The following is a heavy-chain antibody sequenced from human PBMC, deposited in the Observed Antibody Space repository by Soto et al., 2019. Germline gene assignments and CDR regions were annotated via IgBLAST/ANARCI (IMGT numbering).Heavy chain of an antibody. V-gene: IGHV3-23*01. CDR1: GFTFSSYA. CDR3: AKDRGDYDFWSGYSSWFDP. Sequence: EVQLLESGGGLVQPRGSLRLSCAASGFTFSSYAMSWVRQAPGKGLEWVSAISGSGGSTYYADSVKGRFTISRDNSKNTLYLQMNSLRAEDTAVYYCAKDRGDYDFWSGYSSWFDPWGQGTLVTVSS. CDR2: ISGSGGST. J-gene: IGHJ5*02. D-gene: IGHD3-3*01.